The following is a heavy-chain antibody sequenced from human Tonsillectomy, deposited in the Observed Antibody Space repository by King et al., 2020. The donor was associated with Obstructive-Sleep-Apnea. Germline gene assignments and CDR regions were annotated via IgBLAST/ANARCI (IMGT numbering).Heavy chain of an antibody. CDR3: ARLRGYSYGCDAFDI. D-gene: IGHD5-18*01. CDR2: IYYSGST. CDR1: GGSISSYY. J-gene: IGHJ3*02. V-gene: IGHV4-59*08. Sequence: VQLQESGPGLVKPSETLSLTCTVSGGSISSYYWSWIRQPPGKGLEWIGYIYYSGSTNYNTSLKSRVTISVDTSKNQFSLKLSSVTAADTAVYYCARLRGYSYGCDAFDIWGQGTMVTVSS.